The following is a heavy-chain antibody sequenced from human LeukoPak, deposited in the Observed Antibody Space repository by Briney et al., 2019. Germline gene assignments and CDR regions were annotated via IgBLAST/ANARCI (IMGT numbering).Heavy chain of an antibody. CDR3: ARWGDYYDSSGYYQPTLDY. J-gene: IGHJ4*02. D-gene: IGHD3-22*01. V-gene: IGHV3-66*01. Sequence: GGSLRLSCAASGFTVSSNYMSWVRQAPGKGLEWVSVICSGGSTYYADSVKGRFTISRDNSKNTLYLQMNSLRAEDTAVYYCARWGDYYDSSGYYQPTLDYWGQGTLVTVSS. CDR2: ICSGGST. CDR1: GFTVSSNY.